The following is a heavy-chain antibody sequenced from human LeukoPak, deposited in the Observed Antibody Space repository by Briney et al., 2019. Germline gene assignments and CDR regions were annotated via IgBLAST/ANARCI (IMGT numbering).Heavy chain of an antibody. Sequence: GGSLRLSCAASGFTFSSYSMNWVRQAPGKGLEWVSYISSSSSTIYYADSVKGRFTISRDNSKNTLYLHMNSLRAEDTAVYYCAKGYYYDNSGESYFDYWGQGTLVTVSS. CDR3: AKGYYYDNSGESYFDY. CDR2: ISSSSSTI. J-gene: IGHJ4*02. CDR1: GFTFSSYS. V-gene: IGHV3-48*01. D-gene: IGHD3-22*01.